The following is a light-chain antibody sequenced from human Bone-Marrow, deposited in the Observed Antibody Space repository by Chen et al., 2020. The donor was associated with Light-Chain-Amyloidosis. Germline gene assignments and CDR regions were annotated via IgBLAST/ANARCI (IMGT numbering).Light chain of an antibody. V-gene: IGLV3-21*02. Sequence: SYVLTQPSSVTVAPGQTATSACGGNNIGSTSVHWYQQTPGQAPLLVVSDDSDRPSGITERLSGSNSGNTATLTISRVEAGDEADYYCQVWDRSSDRPVLGGGTKLTVL. CDR3: QVWDRSSDRPV. CDR1: NIGSTS. J-gene: IGLJ3*02. CDR2: DDS.